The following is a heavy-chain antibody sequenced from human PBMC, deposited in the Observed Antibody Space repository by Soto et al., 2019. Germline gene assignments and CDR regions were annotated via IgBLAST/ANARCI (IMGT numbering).Heavy chain of an antibody. CDR3: ARAPMVLSRSYFDS. V-gene: IGHV4-59*01. CDR2: ISYSGNT. J-gene: IGHJ4*02. D-gene: IGHD2-8*01. CDR1: GGSISNFY. Sequence: PWETLSLTCTVSGGSISNFYWSWIRQPPGKGLEWIGYISYSGNTNYNPSLKSRVSISVDTSKNQLSLNLTSVTAADTAVYYCARAPMVLSRSYFDSWGQGTPVTAPQ.